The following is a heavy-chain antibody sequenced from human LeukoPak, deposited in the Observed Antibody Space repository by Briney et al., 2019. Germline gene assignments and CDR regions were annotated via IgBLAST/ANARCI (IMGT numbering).Heavy chain of an antibody. J-gene: IGHJ3*02. Sequence: ASVKVSCKASGYTLTSYYLNWVRQAPGKGLEWMGIITPTTGDTTYAQKFQGRLTMTRDMSTSTVYMELSSLTSEDTAVFYCARYGFSAVWQGGWHAFDIWGQGTVVTVSS. V-gene: IGHV1-46*01. CDR3: ARYGFSAVWQGGWHAFDI. D-gene: IGHD2-15*01. CDR2: ITPTTGDT. CDR1: GYTLTSYY.